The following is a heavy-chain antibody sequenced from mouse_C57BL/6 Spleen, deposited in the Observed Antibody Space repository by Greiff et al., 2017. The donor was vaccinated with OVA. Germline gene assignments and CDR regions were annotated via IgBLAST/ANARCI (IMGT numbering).Heavy chain of an antibody. CDR2: ISNGGGST. J-gene: IGHJ1*03. Sequence: EVKLVESGGGLVQPGGSLKLSCAASGFTFSDYYMYWVRQTPEKRLEWVAYISNGGGSTYYPDTVKGRFTISRDNTKNTLYLHMSRLKSEDTAMYYDARHDFLRPYWYFDVWGTGTTVTVSS. CDR3: ARHDFLRPYWYFDV. V-gene: IGHV5-12*01. D-gene: IGHD1-1*01. CDR1: GFTFSDYY.